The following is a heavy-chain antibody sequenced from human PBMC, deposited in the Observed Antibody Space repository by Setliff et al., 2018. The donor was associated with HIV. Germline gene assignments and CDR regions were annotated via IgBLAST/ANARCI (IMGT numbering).Heavy chain of an antibody. CDR3: ATDRTQTGISMVRGRLTDPARYPLDY. Sequence: ASVKVSCKASGYPFNNFGISWVRHAPGQGLEWLAWINVYSGDTNFAQRFQGRVTMTRDASTGTAYMELRNLRSDDTAVYYCATDRTQTGISMVRGRLTDPARYPLDYWGPGTLVTVSS. CDR1: GYPFNNFG. D-gene: IGHD3-10*01. V-gene: IGHV1-18*01. J-gene: IGHJ4*02. CDR2: INVYSGDT.